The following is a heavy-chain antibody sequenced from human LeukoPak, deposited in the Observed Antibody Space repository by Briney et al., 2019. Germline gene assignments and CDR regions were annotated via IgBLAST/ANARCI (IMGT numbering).Heavy chain of an antibody. V-gene: IGHV3-21*01. CDR2: ISSSSSYI. CDR1: GFNFRSFI. Sequence: KAGGSLRLSCAASGFNFRSFIMNWVRQAPGKGLEWVSSISSSSSYIYYADSVKGRFTISRDNAKNSLYLQMNSLRAEDTAVYYCARDHSWQWLANPGGSWFDPWGQGTLVTVSS. J-gene: IGHJ5*02. CDR3: ARDHSWQWLANPGGSWFDP. D-gene: IGHD6-19*01.